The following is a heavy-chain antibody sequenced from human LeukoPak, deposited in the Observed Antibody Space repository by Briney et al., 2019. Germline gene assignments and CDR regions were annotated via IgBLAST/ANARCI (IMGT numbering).Heavy chain of an antibody. J-gene: IGHJ4*02. D-gene: IGHD6-19*01. V-gene: IGHV3-43*02. CDR2: ISGDGGST. Sequence: PGGSLRLSCAASGFRFNDYAMHWVRQALGNSPEWVSLISGDGGSTYYADSVKGRFTISRDNSKNSLYLEMNSLRNEDTALYFCVRGGQWLLHYWGQGTLVTVSS. CDR1: GFRFNDYA. CDR3: VRGGQWLLHY.